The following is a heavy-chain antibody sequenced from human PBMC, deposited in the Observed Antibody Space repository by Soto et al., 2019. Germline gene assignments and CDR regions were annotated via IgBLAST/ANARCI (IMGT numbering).Heavy chain of an antibody. CDR2: MNPNSGNT. Sequence: QVQLVQSGAEVKKPGASVKVSCKASGYTFTSYDINWVRQATGQGLEWMGWMNPNSGNTGYAQKFQARVTITRNTSISTAYMELSSLRSEDTAVYYCARDLGTGYYYYMDVWGKGTTVTVSS. CDR1: GYTFTSYD. CDR3: ARDLGTGYYYYMDV. J-gene: IGHJ6*03. V-gene: IGHV1-8*01. D-gene: IGHD3-16*01.